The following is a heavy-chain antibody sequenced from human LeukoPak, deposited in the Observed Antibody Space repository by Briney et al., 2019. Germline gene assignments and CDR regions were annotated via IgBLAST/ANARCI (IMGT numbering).Heavy chain of an antibody. CDR3: ARGVLRFPPDV. Sequence: SETPSLTCTVSGGSISSYYWRWIRPPPGKGLEWIGYIYYSGSTNYNPSLKSRVTISVDTSKNQFSLKLSSVTAADTAVYYCARGVLRFPPDVWGQGTTVTVSS. J-gene: IGHJ6*02. V-gene: IGHV4-59*01. D-gene: IGHD3-3*01. CDR1: GGSISSYY. CDR2: IYYSGST.